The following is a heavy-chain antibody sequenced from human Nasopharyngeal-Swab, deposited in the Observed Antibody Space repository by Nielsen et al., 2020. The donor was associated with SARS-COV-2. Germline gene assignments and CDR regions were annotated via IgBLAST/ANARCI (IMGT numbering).Heavy chain of an antibody. D-gene: IGHD3-10*02. Sequence: WIRQPPGKGLVWVSRINSDGSSTSYADSVKGRFTISRDNAKNTLYLQMNSLRAEDTAVYYCAKDPMLGPLDYWGQGTLVTVSS. CDR3: AKDPMLGPLDY. CDR2: INSDGSST. V-gene: IGHV3-74*01. J-gene: IGHJ4*02.